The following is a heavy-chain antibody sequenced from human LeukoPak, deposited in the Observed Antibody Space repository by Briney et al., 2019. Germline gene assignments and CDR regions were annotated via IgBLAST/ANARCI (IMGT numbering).Heavy chain of an antibody. D-gene: IGHD6-19*01. J-gene: IGHJ4*02. CDR1: GGSITGYY. V-gene: IGHV4-59*01. CDR3: ARDAVAGRVYCFDY. CDR2: IYHSGST. Sequence: SETLSLTCTVSGGSITGYYWGWIRQPPGKGLEWIGYIYHSGSTKYNPSLKSRVTMSVDTSKNHFSLKLSSVTAADTAVYYCARDAVAGRVYCFDYWGQGILVTVSS.